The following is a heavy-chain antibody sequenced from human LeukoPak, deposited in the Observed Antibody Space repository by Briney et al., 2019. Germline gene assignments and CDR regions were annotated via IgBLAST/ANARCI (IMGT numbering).Heavy chain of an antibody. CDR2: INPNSGGT. D-gene: IGHD6-13*01. Sequence: ASVKVSCKASGYTFTGYYMHRVRQAPGQGLEWMGWINPNSGGTNYAQKFQGRVTMTRDTSISTAYMELSRLRSDDTAVYYCARDNGGSSYEHYFDYWGQGTLVTVSS. CDR1: GYTFTGYY. CDR3: ARDNGGSSYEHYFDY. J-gene: IGHJ4*02. V-gene: IGHV1-2*02.